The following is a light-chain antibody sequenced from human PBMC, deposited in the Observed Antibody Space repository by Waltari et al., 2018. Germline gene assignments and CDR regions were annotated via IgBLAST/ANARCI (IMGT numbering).Light chain of an antibody. CDR2: DAS. CDR1: EDVSIY. Sequence: ETVLTQSPATLSLSPGERATLSCRACEDVSIYLAWYQQKPGQAPRLLIYDASNRATGIPTRFSGSGSGTDFTLTISSLEPEDFALYYCQQRRNWPPLTFGGGTKVE. J-gene: IGKJ4*01. CDR3: QQRRNWPPLT. V-gene: IGKV3-11*01.